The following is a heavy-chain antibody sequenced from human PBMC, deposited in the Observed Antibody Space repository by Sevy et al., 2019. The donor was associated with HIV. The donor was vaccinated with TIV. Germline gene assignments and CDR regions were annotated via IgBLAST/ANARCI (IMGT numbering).Heavy chain of an antibody. J-gene: IGHJ6*03. Sequence: ASVKVSCKASGYTFIDDYIHWVRQAPGQGLEWMGWINPNSGDTKFAQKFQGRVTMTRDTSFSTAYMERSRLKSEDTAGYYSAGGVLWQHLGMDSYHMDVWGKGSTVTVSS. D-gene: IGHD3-16*01. CDR3: AGGVLWQHLGMDSYHMDV. CDR2: INPNSGDT. V-gene: IGHV1-2*02. CDR1: GYTFIDDY.